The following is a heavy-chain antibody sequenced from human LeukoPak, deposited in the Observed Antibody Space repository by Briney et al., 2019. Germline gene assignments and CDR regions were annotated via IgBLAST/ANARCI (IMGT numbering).Heavy chain of an antibody. Sequence: GGSLRLSCAASGFTFSSYGMHWVRQAPGRGLEWEAFIRYDGRNKYYADSVKCRFTISRDNSKNTLYLQMNSLRAEDTAVYYCAKSGYHGISGYNWGQGTLVTLSS. CDR3: AKSGYHGISGYN. CDR2: IRYDGRNK. J-gene: IGHJ4*02. D-gene: IGHD3-22*01. V-gene: IGHV3-30*02. CDR1: GFTFSSYG.